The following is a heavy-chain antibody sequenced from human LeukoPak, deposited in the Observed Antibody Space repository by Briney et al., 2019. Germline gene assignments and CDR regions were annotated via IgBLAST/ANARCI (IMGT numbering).Heavy chain of an antibody. V-gene: IGHV1-46*01. CDR3: ARAIAARPFDY. CDR1: GYTFTSYY. Sequence: GASVKVSCKASGYTFTSYYMHWVRQAPGQGLEWMGIINPSGGSTSYAQKFQGRVTMTRDMSTSTVYMELSSLRSEDTAVYYCARAIAARPFDYWGQGTLVTVSS. CDR2: INPSGGST. J-gene: IGHJ4*02. D-gene: IGHD2-21*01.